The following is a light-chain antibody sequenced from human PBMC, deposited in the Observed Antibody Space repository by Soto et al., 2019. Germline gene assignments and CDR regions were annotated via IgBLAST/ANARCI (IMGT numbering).Light chain of an antibody. Sequence: QSALTQPASVSGSPGQSITISCTGTSSDVGGYNYVSWYQQYPGKAPKLMFYDVSKRPSGVSNRFSGSKSGNTASLTISGLQAEDEADYYCSSYTSSSTSVVFGGGTKVTVL. CDR2: DVS. J-gene: IGLJ2*01. V-gene: IGLV2-14*01. CDR1: SSDVGGYNY. CDR3: SSYTSSSTSVV.